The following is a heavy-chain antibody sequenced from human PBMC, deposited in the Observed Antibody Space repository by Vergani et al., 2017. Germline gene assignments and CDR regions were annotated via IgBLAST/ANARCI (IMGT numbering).Heavy chain of an antibody. Sequence: QVQLVESGGGVVQPGRSLRLSCAASGFTFSSYGMHWVRQAPGKGLEWVAVISYDGSNKYYADSVKGRFTISRDNSKNTLYLQMNSLRAEDTAVYYCASSLGSRPDILTGYYYYWGQGTLVTVSS. CDR3: ASSLGSRPDILTGYYYY. J-gene: IGHJ4*02. V-gene: IGHV3-30*03. D-gene: IGHD3-9*01. CDR2: ISYDGSNK. CDR1: GFTFSSYG.